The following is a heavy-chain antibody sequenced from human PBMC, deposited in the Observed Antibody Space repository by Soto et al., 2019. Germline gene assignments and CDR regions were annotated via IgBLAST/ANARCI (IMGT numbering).Heavy chain of an antibody. CDR2: INHSGST. CDR3: ARAGSSSYHTPYYFDY. V-gene: IGHV4-34*01. CDR1: GGSFSGYY. D-gene: IGHD6-13*01. Sequence: SETLSLTCAVYGGSFSGYYWSWIRQPPGKGLEWIGEINHSGSTNYNPSLKSRVTISVDTSKNQFSLKLSSVTAADTAVYYCARAGSSSYHTPYYFDYWGQGTLVTVPS. J-gene: IGHJ4*02.